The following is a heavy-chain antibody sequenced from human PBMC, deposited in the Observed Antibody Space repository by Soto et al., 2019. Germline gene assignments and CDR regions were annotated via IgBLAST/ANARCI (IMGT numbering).Heavy chain of an antibody. CDR1: GGTFSSYA. CDR2: IIPIFGTA. CDR3: ARVGRSSSYHYCYKGMDD. Sequence: SVKVSCKASGGTFSSYAISWVRQAPGQGLEWMGGIIPIFGTANYAQKFQGRVTITADESTSTAYMELSSLRSEDTAVYYCARVGRSSSYHYCYKGMDDWGQGTTVTVSS. V-gene: IGHV1-69*13. D-gene: IGHD3-16*02. J-gene: IGHJ6*02.